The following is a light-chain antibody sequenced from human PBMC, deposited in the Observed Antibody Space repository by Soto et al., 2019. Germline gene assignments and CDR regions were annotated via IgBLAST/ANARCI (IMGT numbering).Light chain of an antibody. Sequence: DIQMTQSPSSLSASVGDRVTITCQASQDISNYLNWYQQKPGKAPKVLIYDASNLGTGVPSRFSGSGSGTDFTFSISRLQPEDFATYDCQQRYSTPRTFGQGTKVDIK. V-gene: IGKV1-33*01. CDR1: QDISNY. J-gene: IGKJ1*01. CDR2: DAS. CDR3: QQRYSTPRT.